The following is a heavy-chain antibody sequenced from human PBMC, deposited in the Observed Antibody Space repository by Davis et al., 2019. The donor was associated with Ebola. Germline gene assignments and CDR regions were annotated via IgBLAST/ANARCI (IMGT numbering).Heavy chain of an antibody. CDR3: ARDNVWSRFDY. CDR1: AYTFTSYA. V-gene: IGHV7-4-1*02. Sequence: ASAMVSCNASAYTFTSYAMNWVRQAPGQGLEWMGWINTNTGYPTYAQGFTGRFVFSLDTSVSTAYLQISSLKAEDTAVYYCARDNVWSRFDYWGQGTLVTVSS. J-gene: IGHJ4*02. CDR2: INTNTGYP. D-gene: IGHD2-8*01.